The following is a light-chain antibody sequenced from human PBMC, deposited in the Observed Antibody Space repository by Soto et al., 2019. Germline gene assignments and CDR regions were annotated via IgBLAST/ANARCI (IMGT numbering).Light chain of an antibody. CDR2: DVN. CDR1: SSDVGAYIF. CDR3: CSYAGTYPFVV. Sequence: QSALTQPPSASGSPGQSVTISCTGTSSDVGAYIFVSWYQQHPGKAPKLMVYDVNRRPPGVPDRFFGSKSGNTASLTVSGLQAEDEADYYCCSYAGTYPFVVFGGGTKLTVL. J-gene: IGLJ2*01. V-gene: IGLV2-8*01.